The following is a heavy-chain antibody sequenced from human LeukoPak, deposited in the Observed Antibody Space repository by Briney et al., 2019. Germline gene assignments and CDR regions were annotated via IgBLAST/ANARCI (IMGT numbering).Heavy chain of an antibody. CDR2: IYYSGST. CDR3: ARHRDGYNL. CDR1: GCSISSHY. J-gene: IGHJ4*02. Sequence: SETLALTCTVSGCSISSHYKSWIRQPPGQGLEWIGYIYYSGSTNYNPSLKSRVTISVDTSKNQFSLKLSSVTAADTAVYYCARHRDGYNLWGQGTLVTVSS. D-gene: IGHD5-24*01. V-gene: IGHV4-59*08.